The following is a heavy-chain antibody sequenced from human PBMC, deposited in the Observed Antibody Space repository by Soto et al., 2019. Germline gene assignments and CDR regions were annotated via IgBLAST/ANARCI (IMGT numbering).Heavy chain of an antibody. CDR3: ARRYSSAFDI. J-gene: IGHJ3*02. V-gene: IGHV4-59*08. CDR1: GGSISSYY. Sequence: QVQLQESGPGLVKPSETLSLTCTVSGGSISSYYWSWIRQPPGKGLEWIGYIYYSGSTNYNPSLXGXGXIXXDTSKNQFSLKLSSVTAADTAVYYCARRYSSAFDIWGQGTMVTVSS. CDR2: IYYSGST. D-gene: IGHD6-13*01.